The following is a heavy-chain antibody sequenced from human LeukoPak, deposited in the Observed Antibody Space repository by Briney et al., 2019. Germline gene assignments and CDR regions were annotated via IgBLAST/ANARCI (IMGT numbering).Heavy chain of an antibody. CDR1: GGSFSGYY. Sequence: SETLSLTCAVYGGSFSGYYWSWIRQPPGKGLEWIGEINHSGSTNYNPSLKSRVTISVDTSKNQFSLKLSSVTAADTAVYYCARLELDVAVPAATWGQGTLVTVSS. CDR2: INHSGST. J-gene: IGHJ4*02. CDR3: ARLELDVAVPAAT. D-gene: IGHD2-2*01. V-gene: IGHV4-34*01.